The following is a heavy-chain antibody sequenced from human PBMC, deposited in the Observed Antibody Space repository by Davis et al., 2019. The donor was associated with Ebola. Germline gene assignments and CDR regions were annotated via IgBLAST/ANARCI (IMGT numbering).Heavy chain of an antibody. CDR1: GFTFNSYA. D-gene: IGHD2-15*01. CDR2: ISGSGGST. Sequence: GESLKISCAASGFTFNSYAMSWVRQAPGKGLEWVSAISGSGGSTYYADSVKGRFTISRDNSKNTLYLQMNSLRAEDTAVYYCAKSPVVVVAAREPFDYWGQGTLVTVSS. V-gene: IGHV3-23*01. CDR3: AKSPVVVVAAREPFDY. J-gene: IGHJ4*02.